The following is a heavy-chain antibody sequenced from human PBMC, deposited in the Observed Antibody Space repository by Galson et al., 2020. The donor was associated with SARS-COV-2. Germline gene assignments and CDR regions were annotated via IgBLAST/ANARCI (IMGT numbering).Heavy chain of an antibody. CDR3: AGGVVVVAATPGAFDI. CDR2: ISSSSSTI. Sequence: GGSLRLSCAASGFTFSSYSMNWVRQAPGKGLEWVSYISSSSSTIYYADSVKGRFTISRDNAKNSLYLQMNSLRAEDTAVYYCAGGVVVVAATPGAFDIWGQGTMVTVSS. J-gene: IGHJ3*02. D-gene: IGHD2-15*01. CDR1: GFTFSSYS. V-gene: IGHV3-48*04.